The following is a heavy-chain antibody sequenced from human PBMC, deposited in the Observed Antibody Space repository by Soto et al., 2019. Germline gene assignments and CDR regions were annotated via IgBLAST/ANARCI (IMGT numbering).Heavy chain of an antibody. CDR2: IYYSGST. CDR1: GGSVSSGSYY. J-gene: IGHJ5*02. Sequence: QVQLQESGPGLVKPSETLSLTCTVSGGSVSSGSYYWIWIRQPPGKGLEWIGYIYYSGSTNYNTSLKSRVTISVDTSKNQFSLKLSSVTAADTAVYYCARRSNWFDPWGQGTLVTVSS. V-gene: IGHV4-61*01. CDR3: ARRSNWFDP.